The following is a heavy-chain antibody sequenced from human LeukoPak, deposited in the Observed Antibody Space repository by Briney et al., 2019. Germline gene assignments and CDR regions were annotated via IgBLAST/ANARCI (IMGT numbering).Heavy chain of an antibody. V-gene: IGHV1-24*01. J-gene: IGHJ3*02. CDR2: FDPEDGET. CDR3: ATDDRIAVADLGDAFDI. Sequence: ASVKVSCKASGYTFTGYYMHWVRQAPGKGLEWMGGFDPEDGETIYAQKFQGRVTMTEDTSTDTAYMELSSLRSEDTAVYYCATDDRIAVADLGDAFDIWGQGTMVTVSS. D-gene: IGHD6-19*01. CDR1: GYTFTGYY.